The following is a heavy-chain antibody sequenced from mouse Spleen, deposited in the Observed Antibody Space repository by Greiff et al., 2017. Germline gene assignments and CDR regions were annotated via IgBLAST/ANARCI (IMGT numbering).Heavy chain of an antibody. CDR3: ARNPAYYSNYGFDY. J-gene: IGHJ2*01. CDR1: GYTFTSYW. D-gene: IGHD2-5*01. V-gene: IGHV1-55*01. CDR2: IYPGSGST. Sequence: VQLQQPGAELVKPGASVKMSCKASGYTFTSYWITWVKQRPGQGLEWIGDIYPGSGSTNYNEKFKSKATLTVDTSSSTAYMQLSSLTSEDSAVYYCARNPAYYSNYGFDYWGQGTTLTVSS.